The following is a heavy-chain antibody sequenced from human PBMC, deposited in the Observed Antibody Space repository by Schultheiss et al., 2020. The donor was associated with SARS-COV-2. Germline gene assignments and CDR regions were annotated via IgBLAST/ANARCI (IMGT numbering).Heavy chain of an antibody. CDR3: ARHPGDFWSGYPSYYFDY. J-gene: IGHJ4*02. CDR1: GGSISSGGYS. V-gene: IGHV4-30-2*03. Sequence: SETLSLTCAVSGGSISSGGYSWSWIRQPPGKGLEWIGYIYHSGSTYYNPSLKSRVTISVDTSKNQFSLKLSSVTAADTAVYYCARHPGDFWSGYPSYYFDYWGQGTLVTVSS. D-gene: IGHD3-3*01. CDR2: IYHSGST.